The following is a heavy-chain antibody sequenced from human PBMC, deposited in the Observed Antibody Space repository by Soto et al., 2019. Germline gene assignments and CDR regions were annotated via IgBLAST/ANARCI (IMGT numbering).Heavy chain of an antibody. CDR1: GGTLSSYS. D-gene: IGHD1-26*01. CDR3: ARDGGRHSGGIDY. Sequence: QVKLVQSGAEVKKPGYSVKVSCKASGGTLSSYSINWVRQAPGQGLEWMGEIIPIFGTANYAQKFQGRVTITADESTSTAYMELSSLRSEDTAVYYCARDGGRHSGGIDYWGQGTLVTVSS. V-gene: IGHV1-69*01. CDR2: IIPIFGTA. J-gene: IGHJ4*02.